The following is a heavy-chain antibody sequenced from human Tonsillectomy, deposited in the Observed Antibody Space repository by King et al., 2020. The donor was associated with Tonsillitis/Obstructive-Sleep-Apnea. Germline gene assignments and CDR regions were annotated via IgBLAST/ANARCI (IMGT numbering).Heavy chain of an antibody. Sequence: QLVQSGAEVKKPGESLKISCKGSGYSFTSYWIGWVRQMPGKGLEWMGIIYPGDSDTRYSPSFQGQVTISADKSISTAYLQWSSLKASDTAMYFCATRNLGYGDYVDYMDVWGKGTRSPSP. CDR1: GYSFTSYW. J-gene: IGHJ6*03. CDR3: ATRNLGYGDYVDYMDV. CDR2: IYPGDSDT. V-gene: IGHV5-51*01. D-gene: IGHD4-17*01.